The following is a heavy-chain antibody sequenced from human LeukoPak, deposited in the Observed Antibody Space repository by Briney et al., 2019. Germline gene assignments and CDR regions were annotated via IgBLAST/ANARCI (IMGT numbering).Heavy chain of an antibody. V-gene: IGHV5-51*01. Sequence: GESLKISCKGSGYSFTYWIGWVRQMPGKGLEWMGIIYSGDSHTKYSPSLQGRVTISADKSISTAYLQWSSLEASDTATYYCASARHGDYVWDYWGQGTLVTVSS. CDR1: GYSFTYW. CDR3: ASARHGDYVWDY. D-gene: IGHD4-17*01. J-gene: IGHJ4*02. CDR2: IYSGDSHT.